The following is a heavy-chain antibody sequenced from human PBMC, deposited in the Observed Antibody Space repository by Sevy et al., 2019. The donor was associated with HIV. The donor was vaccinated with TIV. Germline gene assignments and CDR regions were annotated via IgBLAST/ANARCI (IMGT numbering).Heavy chain of an antibody. J-gene: IGHJ6*02. CDR2: ISGSGGST. CDR1: GFTFSSYA. CDR3: AKVFPQTYYDFWSGYSNYYYYYGMDV. Sequence: GGSLRLSCAASGFTFSSYAMSWVRQAPGKGLEWVSAISGSGGSTYYAYSVKGRFTISRDNSKNTLYLQMNSLRAEDTAVYYCAKVFPQTYYDFWSGYSNYYYYYGMDVWGQGTTVTVSS. V-gene: IGHV3-23*01. D-gene: IGHD3-3*01.